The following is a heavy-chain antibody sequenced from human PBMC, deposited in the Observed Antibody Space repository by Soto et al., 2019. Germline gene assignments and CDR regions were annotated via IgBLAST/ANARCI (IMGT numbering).Heavy chain of an antibody. CDR2: ISAYNGNT. D-gene: IGHD5-12*01. V-gene: IGHV1-18*01. Sequence: QVQLVQSGAEVKKPGASVKVSCKTSGYTFSNYGINWVRQAPGQGLEWMGWISAYNGNTNFAQKLQGRVSLTTDTSSTTAYMELRCLTSDDTAVYYCARDLVPGYTGFSDYWGQGTLVTVSS. CDR1: GYTFSNYG. J-gene: IGHJ4*02. CDR3: ARDLVPGYTGFSDY.